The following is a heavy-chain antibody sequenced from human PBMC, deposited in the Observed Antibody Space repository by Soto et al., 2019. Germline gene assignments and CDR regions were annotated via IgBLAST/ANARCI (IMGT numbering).Heavy chain of an antibody. V-gene: IGHV4-30-2*01. Sequence: QLQLQESGSGLVQPSQTLSLTCAVSGGSISSGGYSWSWIRQPPGKGLEWIGYIYHSGSTYYNPSLKSRVTLTVDRSQNQFSLELGPVTAADNAVDYRSRVPGPWGQGTLVTVSS. J-gene: IGHJ5*02. CDR3: SRVPGP. CDR2: IYHSGST. CDR1: GGSISSGGYS.